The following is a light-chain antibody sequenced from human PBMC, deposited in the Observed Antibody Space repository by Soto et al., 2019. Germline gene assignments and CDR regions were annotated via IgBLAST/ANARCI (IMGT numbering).Light chain of an antibody. Sequence: DIQLTQSPSFQSASVGDRVTITGRVSQGISSYLLWYQQKPGKAPNLLIYEASTLQSGVPSRFRGSGSGTEFTLTISSLQPEDFATYYCQHLNNYPLTFGGGTKVEIK. CDR3: QHLNNYPLT. J-gene: IGKJ4*01. CDR2: EAS. CDR1: QGISSY. V-gene: IGKV1-9*01.